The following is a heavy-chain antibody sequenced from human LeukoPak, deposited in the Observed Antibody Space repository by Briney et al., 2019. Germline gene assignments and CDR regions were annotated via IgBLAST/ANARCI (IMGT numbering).Heavy chain of an antibody. CDR1: GGSFSSSADY. Sequence: SETLSLTCTVSGGSFSSSADYWAWIRQPPGKGLEWIGNIYYIGSTHYNPSLKSRVTISVDRSKNQFSLKLSSVTAADTAVYYCARHNTEAALVATQTAFDYWGQGTLVTVSS. CDR2: IYYIGST. J-gene: IGHJ4*02. D-gene: IGHD5-12*01. CDR3: ARHNTEAALVATQTAFDY. V-gene: IGHV4-39*07.